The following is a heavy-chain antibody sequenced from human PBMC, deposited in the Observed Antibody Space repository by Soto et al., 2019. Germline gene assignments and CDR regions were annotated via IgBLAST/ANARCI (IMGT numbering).Heavy chain of an antibody. J-gene: IGHJ6*02. CDR2: IIPILGIA. Sequence: QVQLVQSGAEVKKPGSSVKVSCKASGGTFSSYTISWVRQAPGQGLEWMGRIIPILGIANYAQKFQGRVTITADKTTSTSDVELSSLRSEDTAVYYCARGEADTAMAIWGQGTTVTVSS. V-gene: IGHV1-69*02. D-gene: IGHD5-18*01. CDR3: ARGEADTAMAI. CDR1: GGTFSSYT.